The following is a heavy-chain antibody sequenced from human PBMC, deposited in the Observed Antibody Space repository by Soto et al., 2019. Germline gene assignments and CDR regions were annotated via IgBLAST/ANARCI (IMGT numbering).Heavy chain of an antibody. CDR2: IYYSGST. D-gene: IGHD3-22*01. Sequence: SETLSLTCTVSGGSISSGGYYWSWIRQHPGKGLEWIGYIYYSGSTYYNPSLKSRVIISVDTSKNQFSLKLSSVTAADTAVYYCAREGYDSSGYYYRFDYWGQGTLVTVSS. CDR3: AREGYDSSGYYYRFDY. CDR1: GGSISSGGYY. J-gene: IGHJ4*02. V-gene: IGHV4-31*03.